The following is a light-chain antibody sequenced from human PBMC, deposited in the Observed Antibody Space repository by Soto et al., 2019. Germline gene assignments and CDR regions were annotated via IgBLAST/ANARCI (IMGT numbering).Light chain of an antibody. J-gene: IGLJ2*01. CDR3: CSYSGSSTIVV. Sequence: QSALTQPASVSGSPGQSITISCTGTSSDVGGYNFVSWYQQHPGKAPRLMIFDVDNRPSGVSTRFSGSKSGNTASLTISGLRAEDEADYYCCSYSGSSTIVVFGGGTKVTVL. CDR1: SSDVGGYNF. V-gene: IGLV2-14*03. CDR2: DVD.